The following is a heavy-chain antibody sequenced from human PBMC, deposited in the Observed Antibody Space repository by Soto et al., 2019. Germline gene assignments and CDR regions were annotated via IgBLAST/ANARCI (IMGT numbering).Heavy chain of an antibody. CDR1: GCSISSGDYY. CDR2: IYYSGST. Sequence: TSETLSLTCTFSGCSISSGDYYWSWIRQPPGKGLEWIGYIYYSGSTYYNPSLKSRVTISVDTSKNQFSLKLSSVTAADTAVYYCAREVVRGSYFDYWGQGTLVTVSS. V-gene: IGHV4-30-4*01. CDR3: AREVVRGSYFDY. J-gene: IGHJ4*02. D-gene: IGHD3-10*01.